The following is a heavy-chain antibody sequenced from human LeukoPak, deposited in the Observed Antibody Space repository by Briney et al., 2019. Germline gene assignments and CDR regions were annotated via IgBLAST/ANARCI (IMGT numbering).Heavy chain of an antibody. V-gene: IGHV1-69*13. D-gene: IGHD5-18*01. CDR3: ARAQEYSYGYGHFDY. CDR1: GGTFSSYA. CDR2: IIPIFGTA. Sequence: SVTVSCTASGGTFSSYAISWVRQAPGQGLEWMGGIIPIFGTANYAQKFQGRVTITADESTSTAYMELSSLRSEDTAVYYCARAQEYSYGYGHFDYWGQGTLVTVSS. J-gene: IGHJ4*02.